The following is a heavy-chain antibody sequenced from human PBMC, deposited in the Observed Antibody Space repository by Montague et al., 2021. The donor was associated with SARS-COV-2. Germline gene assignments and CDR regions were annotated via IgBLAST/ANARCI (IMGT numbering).Heavy chain of an antibody. D-gene: IGHD2-21*02. Sequence: TLSLTCTVSGGSISSGGYYWSWIRQLPGKGLEWIGYIYYSGXTXYXXXXKXRVTISVDTSKNQFSLKLRSVTAADTAVYYCARVHIVVVTAMRYFDLWGRGTLVTVSS. J-gene: IGHJ2*01. V-gene: IGHV4-31*03. CDR3: ARVHIVVVTAMRYFDL. CDR1: GGSISSGGYY. CDR2: IYYSGXT.